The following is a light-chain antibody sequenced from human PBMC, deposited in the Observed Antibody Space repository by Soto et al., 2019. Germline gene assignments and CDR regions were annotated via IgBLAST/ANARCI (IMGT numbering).Light chain of an antibody. V-gene: IGLV1-44*01. CDR1: SSNIGSNT. CDR2: SNN. J-gene: IGLJ1*01. CDR3: AAWDDSLNGYV. Sequence: QSVLTQPHSASGTPGQRVTISCSGSSSNIGSNTVNWYQQLPGTAPKLLIYSNNQRPSGVPVRFSGSKSGTSASLAISGPQSEDEADYYCAAWDDSLNGYVFGTGTKVTVL.